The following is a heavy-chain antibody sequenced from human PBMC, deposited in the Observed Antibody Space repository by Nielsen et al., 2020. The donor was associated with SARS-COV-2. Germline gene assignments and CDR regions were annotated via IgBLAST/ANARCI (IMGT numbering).Heavy chain of an antibody. Sequence: GESLKISCAASGFTFSNAWMSWVRQAPGKGLEWVSAISGSGGSTYYADSVKGRFTISRDNSKNTLYLQMNSLRAEDTAVYYCAKGGDVWGQGTTVTVSS. J-gene: IGHJ6*02. V-gene: IGHV3-23*01. CDR1: GFTFSNAW. CDR2: ISGSGGST. CDR3: AKGGDV.